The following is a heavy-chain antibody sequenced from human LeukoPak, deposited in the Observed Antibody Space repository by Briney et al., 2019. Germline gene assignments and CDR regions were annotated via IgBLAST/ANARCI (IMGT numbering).Heavy chain of an antibody. CDR3: AKDLAGSGSYSFDY. Sequence: PGGSLRLSCAASAFTFSTYAMVWVRQAPGKGLEWVSGISGSGGSSFYADSVKGRFTISRDNSKNTLYLQMNSLRAEDTAVYYCAKDLAGSGSYSFDYWGQGTLVTVSS. CDR1: AFTFSTYA. V-gene: IGHV3-23*01. D-gene: IGHD1-26*01. CDR2: ISGSGGSS. J-gene: IGHJ4*02.